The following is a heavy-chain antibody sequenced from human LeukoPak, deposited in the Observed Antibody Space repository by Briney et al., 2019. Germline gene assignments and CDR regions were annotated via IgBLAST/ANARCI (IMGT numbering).Heavy chain of an antibody. CDR3: ARVYSSDWPLGF. CDR2: IGSSGSYI. Sequence: PGGSLRLSCAASGFTFSTYSMNWVRQAPGKGLEWVSSIGSSGSYIYYADSLKGRFTISRDNAKNSLYLQMNSLRAEDTAVYYCARVYSSDWPLGFWGQGTLVTVSS. J-gene: IGHJ4*02. D-gene: IGHD6-19*01. V-gene: IGHV3-21*01. CDR1: GFTFSTYS.